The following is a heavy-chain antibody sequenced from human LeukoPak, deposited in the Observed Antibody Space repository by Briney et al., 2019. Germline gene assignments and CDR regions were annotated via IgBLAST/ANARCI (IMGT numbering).Heavy chain of an antibody. D-gene: IGHD6-13*01. CDR1: GYSFTSYW. CDR2: IYPGDSDT. J-gene: IGHJ4*02. Sequence: GESLKISCKGSGYSFTSYWIAWVRQMPGKGLEWMGIIYPGDSDTRYSPSFQGQVTISADKSISTAYLQWSSLKASDTAMYYCASLYSSSWYYFDFWGQGTLVTVSS. CDR3: ASLYSSSWYYFDF. V-gene: IGHV5-51*01.